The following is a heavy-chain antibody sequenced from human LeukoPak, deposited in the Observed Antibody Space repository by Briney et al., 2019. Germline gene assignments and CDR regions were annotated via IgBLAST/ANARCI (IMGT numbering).Heavy chain of an antibody. V-gene: IGHV3-30*02. CDR3: AKDPVQCGDNGWYFDL. D-gene: IGHD4-17*01. CDR2: IRCDGSNK. CDR1: GFMFSSYG. Sequence: GRSLRLSCAASGFMFSSYGVHWVRQAPGKGREWVAFIRCDGSNKHFADSVEGRFTISRDNSKNTLYLQVNSLRVEDTAFYYCAKDPVQCGDNGWYFDLWGRGTLVTVSS. J-gene: IGHJ2*01.